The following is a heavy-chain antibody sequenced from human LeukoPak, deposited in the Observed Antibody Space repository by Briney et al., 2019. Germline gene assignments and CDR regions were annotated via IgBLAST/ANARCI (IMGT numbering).Heavy chain of an antibody. J-gene: IGHJ4*02. CDR1: GFTVSSNY. D-gene: IGHD6-19*01. Sequence: GGSLRLSCAASGFTVSSNYMSWVRQAPGKGLEWVSVIYSGGSTYYADSVKGRFTISRDNSKNTLYLQMNSLRAEDTAVYYCVRDALPRYSSGWYKDYWGQGTLVTVSS. CDR3: VRDALPRYSSGWYKDY. V-gene: IGHV3-53*01. CDR2: IYSGGST.